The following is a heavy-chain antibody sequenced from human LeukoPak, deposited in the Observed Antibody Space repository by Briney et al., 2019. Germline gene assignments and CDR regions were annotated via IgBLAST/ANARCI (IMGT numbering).Heavy chain of an antibody. CDR3: AKGYYSGSGKYYFDL. D-gene: IGHD3-10*01. CDR2: IGGSGSST. Sequence: GGSLRLSCAAAGFTFSSYAMNWVRQAPGKGLEWVSVIGGSGSSTNYADSVKGRFTISRDNSKNTLYLQMSSLRVEDTAVYYCAKGYYSGSGKYYFDLWGQGTLVTVSS. J-gene: IGHJ4*02. V-gene: IGHV3-23*01. CDR1: GFTFSSYA.